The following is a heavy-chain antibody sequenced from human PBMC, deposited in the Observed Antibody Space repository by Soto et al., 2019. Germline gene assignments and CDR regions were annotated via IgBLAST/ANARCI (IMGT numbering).Heavy chain of an antibody. CDR1: GFTFSSYA. Sequence: PGGSLRLSCAASGFTFSSYAMSWVRQAPGKGLEWVSAISGSGGSTYYADSVKGRFTISRDNSKNTLYLQMNSLRAEDTAVYYCARPTDIVVVPAAIGLDAFDIWGQGTMVTVSS. D-gene: IGHD2-2*01. V-gene: IGHV3-23*01. CDR3: ARPTDIVVVPAAIGLDAFDI. CDR2: ISGSGGST. J-gene: IGHJ3*02.